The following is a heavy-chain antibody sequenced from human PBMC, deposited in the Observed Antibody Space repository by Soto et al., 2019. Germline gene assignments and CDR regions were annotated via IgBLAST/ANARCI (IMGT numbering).Heavy chain of an antibody. CDR1: GFTFSSYS. J-gene: IGHJ4*02. D-gene: IGHD5-12*01. CDR3: ASGRWLQLRPFDY. Sequence: GGSLRLSCAASGFTFSSYSMSWVRQAPGKGLEWVSSISSSSYIYYADSVKGRFTISRDNAKNSLYLQMNSLRAEDTAVYYCASGRWLQLRPFDYWGQGTLVTVSS. CDR2: ISSSSYI. V-gene: IGHV3-21*01.